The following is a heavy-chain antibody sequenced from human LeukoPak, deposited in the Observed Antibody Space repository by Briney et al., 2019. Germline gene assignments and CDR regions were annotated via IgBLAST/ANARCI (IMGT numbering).Heavy chain of an antibody. J-gene: IGHJ4*02. CDR3: AKDRAMAQWPVGFDY. D-gene: IGHD6-19*01. CDR2: ISGSGGST. V-gene: IGHV3-23*01. CDR1: GFTFSSYA. Sequence: PGGSLRLSCAASGFTFSSYAMSWVRQAPGKGLEWVPAISGSGGSTYYADSVKGRFTISRDNSKNALYLQMNSLRAEDTAVYYCAKDRAMAQWPVGFDYWGQGTLVTVSS.